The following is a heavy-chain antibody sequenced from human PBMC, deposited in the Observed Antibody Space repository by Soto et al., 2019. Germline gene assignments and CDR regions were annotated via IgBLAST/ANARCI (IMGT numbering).Heavy chain of an antibody. V-gene: IGHV1-2*02. CDR1: GYTFTGYY. D-gene: IGHD1-26*01. CDR3: AKGGAIVAAGTRVYLYNAMDV. Sequence: ASVKVSCKASGYTFTGYYVHWVRQAPGQGLQWMGWINPNSGDTYLAQRFQGRVTMNRDTSIGTAYMELRGLTSDDTAEYYCAKGGAIVAAGTRVYLYNAMDVWGQGTTVTVSS. CDR2: INPNSGDT. J-gene: IGHJ6*02.